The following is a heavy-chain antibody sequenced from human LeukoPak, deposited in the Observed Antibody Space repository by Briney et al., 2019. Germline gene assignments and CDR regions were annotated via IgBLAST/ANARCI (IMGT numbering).Heavy chain of an antibody. CDR2: DYSSGST. V-gene: IGHV4-59*01. D-gene: IGHD5-18*01. J-gene: IGHJ4*02. Sequence: SETLSLTCTVSGGSMSSYYWTWIRQPPGKGLEWIGYDYSSGSTNYNPSLKSRVTISVDTSKNQFSLKLSSVTAADTAVYYCAGRHTGTFEYWGQGALVTVSS. CDR3: AGRHTGTFEY. CDR1: GGSMSSYY.